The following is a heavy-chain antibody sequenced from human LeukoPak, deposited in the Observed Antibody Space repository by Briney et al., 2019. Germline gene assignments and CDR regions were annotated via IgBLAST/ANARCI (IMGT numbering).Heavy chain of an antibody. CDR3: AKDLRYNDYGGNANFDY. V-gene: IGHV3-23*01. CDR1: GFTFSSYA. CDR2: ISGSGYST. J-gene: IGHJ4*02. D-gene: IGHD4-23*01. Sequence: GGSPRLSCAASGFTFSSYAMSWVRQAPGKGLEWVSGISGSGYSTYYVDAVKGRFTISRDNSKKMLYLQMNSLRAEDTAEYYCAKDLRYNDYGGNANFDYWGQGTLVTVSS.